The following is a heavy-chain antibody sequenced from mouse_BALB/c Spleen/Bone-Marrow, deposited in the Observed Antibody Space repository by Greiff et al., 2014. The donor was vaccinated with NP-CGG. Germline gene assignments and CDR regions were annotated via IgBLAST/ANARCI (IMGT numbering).Heavy chain of an antibody. J-gene: IGHJ1*01. CDR2: INPGSGGT. V-gene: IGHV1-54*01. D-gene: IGHD2-1*01. Sequence: QVQLQQSGAELVRPGTSVKVSCKASGYAFTNYLIEWVKQRPGQGLEWIGMINPGSGGTNYNEKFKGKATLTADKSSSTAYMQLSSLTSDDSAVYFCARSGGNWSFDVWGAGTTVTVSS. CDR3: ARSGGNWSFDV. CDR1: GYAFTNYL.